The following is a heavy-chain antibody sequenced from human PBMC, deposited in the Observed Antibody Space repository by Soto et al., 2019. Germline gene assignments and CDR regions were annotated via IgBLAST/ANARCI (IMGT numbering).Heavy chain of an antibody. V-gene: IGHV1-24*01. D-gene: IGHD6-13*01. CDR2: FDPEDGET. Sequence: ASVKVSCKVSGYTLTELSMHWVRQAPGKGLEWMGGFDPEDGETIYAQKFQGRVTMTEDTSTDTAYMELSSLRSEDTAVYYCATDGGLPSIAAAGTDYLGQGTLVTVS. CDR3: ATDGGLPSIAAAGTDY. J-gene: IGHJ4*02. CDR1: GYTLTELS.